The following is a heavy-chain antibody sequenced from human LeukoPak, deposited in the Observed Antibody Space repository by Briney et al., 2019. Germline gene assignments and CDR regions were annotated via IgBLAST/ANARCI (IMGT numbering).Heavy chain of an antibody. CDR1: GFTFSNYA. D-gene: IGHD3-3*01. Sequence: PGRSLRLSCAASGFTFSNYAMHWVRQAPGKGLEWVAVISYDGSNKYYADSVKGRFTISRDNSKNTLYLQMNSLRAEDTAVYYCATTYYDFWSGYYTGQFDYWGQGTLVTVSS. J-gene: IGHJ4*02. CDR3: ATTYYDFWSGYYTGQFDY. V-gene: IGHV3-30-3*01. CDR2: ISYDGSNK.